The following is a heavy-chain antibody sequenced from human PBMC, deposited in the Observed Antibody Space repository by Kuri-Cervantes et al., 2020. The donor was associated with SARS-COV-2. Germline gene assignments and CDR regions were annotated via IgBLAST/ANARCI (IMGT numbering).Heavy chain of an antibody. CDR2: ISSSSSYT. D-gene: IGHD1-1*01. CDR1: GFTFSSYS. Sequence: GGSLRLSCAASGFTFSSYSMNWVRQAPGKGLEWVSYISSSSSYTNYADSVKGRFTISRDNAKNSLYLQMNSLRAEDTAVYYCAKMSVYNWNDGDFDYWGQGTLVTVSS. J-gene: IGHJ4*02. V-gene: IGHV3-21*05. CDR3: AKMSVYNWNDGDFDY.